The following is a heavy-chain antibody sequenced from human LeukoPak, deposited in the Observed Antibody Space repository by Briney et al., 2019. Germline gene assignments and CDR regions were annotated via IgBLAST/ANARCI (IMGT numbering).Heavy chain of an antibody. Sequence: GSLRLSCAASGFTFSSYGMHWVRQAPGKGLEWVAFIRYDGSNKYYADSVKGRFTISRDNSKNTLYLQMNSLRAEDTAVYYCAKEQDTYYDFWSGYLGNWFDPWGQGTLVTVSS. CDR1: GFTFSSYG. CDR3: AKEQDTYYDFWSGYLGNWFDP. CDR2: IRYDGSNK. V-gene: IGHV3-30*02. J-gene: IGHJ5*02. D-gene: IGHD3-3*01.